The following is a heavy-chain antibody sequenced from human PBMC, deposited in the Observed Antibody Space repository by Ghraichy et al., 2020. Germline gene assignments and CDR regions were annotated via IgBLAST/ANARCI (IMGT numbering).Heavy chain of an antibody. V-gene: IGHV1-2*02. CDR3: ARDEAIIAAAGSWFDP. CDR2: INPDSGGT. J-gene: IGHJ5*02. Sequence: ASVKVSCKASGYTFTGYYMHWVRQAPGQGLEWMGWINPDSGGTNYAQKFQGRVTMTRDTSISTAYMELSRLRSDDTAVYYCARDEAIIAAAGSWFDPWGQGTLVTVSS. CDR1: GYTFTGYY. D-gene: IGHD6-13*01.